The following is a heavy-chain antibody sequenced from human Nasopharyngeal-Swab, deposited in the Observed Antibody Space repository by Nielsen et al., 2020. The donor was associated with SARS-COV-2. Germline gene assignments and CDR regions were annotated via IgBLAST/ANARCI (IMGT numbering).Heavy chain of an antibody. CDR1: GFSFRSYW. D-gene: IGHD3-10*01. CDR3: ARRLVWFGEAHYYYYGMDV. Sequence: GGSLRLSCAASGFSFRSYWMHWVRQAPGKGLVWVSCINSDGTTTRYADSVKGRFTVSRDNAKNTLYLEMNSLRADDTAVYYCARRLVWFGEAHYYYYGMDVWGQRTTVTVSS. J-gene: IGHJ6*02. V-gene: IGHV3-74*01. CDR2: INSDGTTT.